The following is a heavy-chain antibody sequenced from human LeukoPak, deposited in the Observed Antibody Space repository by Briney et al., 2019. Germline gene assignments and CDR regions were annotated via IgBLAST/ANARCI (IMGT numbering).Heavy chain of an antibody. Sequence: GGSLRLSCAASGFTVSSNYMSWVRQAPGKGLEWVSVIYSGGSTYYADSVKGRFTIFRDNSKKTLYLQMNSLRAEDTGVYYCARDGNDYGDYEYFQHWGQGTLVTVSS. CDR3: ARDGNDYGDYEYFQH. J-gene: IGHJ1*01. D-gene: IGHD4-17*01. CDR1: GFTVSSNY. V-gene: IGHV3-53*01. CDR2: IYSGGST.